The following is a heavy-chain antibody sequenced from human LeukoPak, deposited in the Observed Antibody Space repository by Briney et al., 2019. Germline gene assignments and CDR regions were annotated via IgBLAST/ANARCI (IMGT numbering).Heavy chain of an antibody. CDR1: GFTFSSYS. Sequence: GGSLRLSCAASGFTFSSYSMNWVRQAPGKGLEWVANIDQDEKKKYHVDSVKGRFTISRDNTRNLVYLQMSSLRVDDTAVYFCARENWGLLDYWGQGTVVTVSS. D-gene: IGHD7-27*01. CDR3: ARENWGLLDY. CDR2: IDQDEKKK. J-gene: IGHJ4*02. V-gene: IGHV3-7*01.